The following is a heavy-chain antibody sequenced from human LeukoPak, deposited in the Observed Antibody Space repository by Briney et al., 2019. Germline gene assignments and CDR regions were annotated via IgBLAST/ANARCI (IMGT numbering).Heavy chain of an antibody. Sequence: SETLSLTRTVSGGSISSYYWSWIRQPPGKGLEWIGYIYYSGSTNYNPSLKSRVTISVDTSKNQFSLKLSSVTAADTAVYYCARGQAGRDAFDIWGQGTMVTVSS. J-gene: IGHJ3*02. V-gene: IGHV4-59*01. CDR2: IYYSGST. D-gene: IGHD6-19*01. CDR3: ARGQAGRDAFDI. CDR1: GGSISSYY.